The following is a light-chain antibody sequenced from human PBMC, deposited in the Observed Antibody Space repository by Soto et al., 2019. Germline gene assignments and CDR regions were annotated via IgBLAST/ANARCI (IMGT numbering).Light chain of an antibody. CDR1: QDIRID. CDR2: AAS. CDR3: LQHNNYHPT. J-gene: IGKJ1*01. Sequence: DIQMTQSPSSLSASVGDRVTITCRASQDIRIDLGWFQQKPGKAPKRLIYAASSLQSGVPSRFSGSGSGTEFTLSISSLQPEDVATYYWLQHNNYHPTCGHGTKVEI. V-gene: IGKV1-17*01.